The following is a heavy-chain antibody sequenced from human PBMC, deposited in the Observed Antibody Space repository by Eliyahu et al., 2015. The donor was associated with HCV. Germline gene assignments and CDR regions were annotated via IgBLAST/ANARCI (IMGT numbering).Heavy chain of an antibody. V-gene: IGHV4-59*01. CDR2: IHYSGXT. CDR3: ASGGGGIAVAGTGGWFDP. D-gene: IGHD6-19*01. J-gene: IGHJ5*02. CDR1: GGSIXTYY. Sequence: QVQLQESGPGLVKPSETLSLTCTVSGGSIXTYYWXWIRQPPXKGLEWIGYIHYSGXTNYNPPLKSRVTISVDTSKNQFSLNLTSVTAADTAVXYCASGGGGIAVAGTGGWFDPWGQGTLVTVSS.